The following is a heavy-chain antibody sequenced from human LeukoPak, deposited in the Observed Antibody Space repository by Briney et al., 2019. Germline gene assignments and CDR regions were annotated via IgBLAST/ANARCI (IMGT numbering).Heavy chain of an antibody. D-gene: IGHD6-13*01. J-gene: IGHJ4*02. CDR1: GGSISSYY. V-gene: IGHV4-59*12. Sequence: SETLSLTCTVSGGSISSYYWSWIRQPPGKGLEWIGYIYYSGSTNYSPSLKSRVTISVDTSKNQFSLKLSSVTAADTAVYYCAREGKYSSSWYDYWGQGTLVTVSS. CDR2: IYYSGST. CDR3: AREGKYSSSWYDY.